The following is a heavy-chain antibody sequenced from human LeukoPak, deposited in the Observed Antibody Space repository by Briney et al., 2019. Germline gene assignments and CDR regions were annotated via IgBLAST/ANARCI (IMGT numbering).Heavy chain of an antibody. CDR2: IWYDGSSK. D-gene: IGHD4-17*01. CDR3: ARDRAVTTSCFDY. V-gene: IGHV3-33*01. CDR1: GFTFSSYG. J-gene: IGHJ4*02. Sequence: GGSLRLSCAASGFTFSSYGMHWVRQAPGKGLEWVAVIWYDGSSKYYADSVKGRFTISRDNSKNTLYLQMNSLRAEDTAVYYCARDRAVTTSCFDYWGQGTLVTVSS.